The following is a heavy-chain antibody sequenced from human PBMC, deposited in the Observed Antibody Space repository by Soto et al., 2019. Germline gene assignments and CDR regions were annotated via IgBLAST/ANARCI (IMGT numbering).Heavy chain of an antibody. V-gene: IGHV3-30*18. CDR3: AKEDLDYYDSSGYPARPHAEYFQH. CDR2: ISYDGSNK. Sequence: GGSLRLSCAASGFTFSSYGMHWVRQAPGKGLEWVAVISYDGSNKYYADSVKGRFTISRDNSKNTLYLQMNSLRAEDTAVYYCAKEDLDYYDSSGYPARPHAEYFQHWGQGTLVTVSS. J-gene: IGHJ1*01. D-gene: IGHD3-22*01. CDR1: GFTFSSYG.